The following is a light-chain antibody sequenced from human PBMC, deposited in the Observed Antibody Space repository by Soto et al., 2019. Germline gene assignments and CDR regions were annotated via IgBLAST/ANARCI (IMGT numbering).Light chain of an antibody. Sequence: EIVLTQSPATPSLSPGERATLSCRASQSVSSYLAWYQQKRGQAPRLLIYDASNRATGIPGRFTGSGSGTDFSLTISSLEPEDFAVYYCQQRSTWPLTFGGGTKVDIK. CDR1: QSVSSY. V-gene: IGKV3-11*01. CDR2: DAS. J-gene: IGKJ4*01. CDR3: QQRSTWPLT.